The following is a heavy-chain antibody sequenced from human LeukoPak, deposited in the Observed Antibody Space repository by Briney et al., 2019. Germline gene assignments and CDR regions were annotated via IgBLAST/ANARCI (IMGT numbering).Heavy chain of an antibody. CDR2: IDHTGIT. CDR1: DDSITIYY. Sequence: KPSETLSLTCTVSDDSITIYYWSWIRQPPGKGLEWIGYIDHTGITNYNPSLNSRVTISRDTAKNHFSLRLNSVTAADTAVYYCAKSNGYGLVDIWGQGTMVTVSS. J-gene: IGHJ3*02. V-gene: IGHV4-59*12. D-gene: IGHD3-10*01. CDR3: AKSNGYGLVDI.